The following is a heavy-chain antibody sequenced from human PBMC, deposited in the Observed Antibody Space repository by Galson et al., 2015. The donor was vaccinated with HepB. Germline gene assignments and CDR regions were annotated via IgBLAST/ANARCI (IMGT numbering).Heavy chain of an antibody. V-gene: IGHV4-59*02. CDR1: GGSVSSYY. Sequence: ETLSLTCTVSGGSVSSYYWSWIRQPPGKGLEWIGYIYYSGSTNYNPSLNSRVTISLDTSKSQFSLNLSSVTAADTAVYYCARLLVGHYDGKASPYYFDYWGQGTLVTVSS. J-gene: IGHJ4*02. CDR3: ARLLVGHYDGKASPYYFDY. D-gene: IGHD3-22*01. CDR2: IYYSGST.